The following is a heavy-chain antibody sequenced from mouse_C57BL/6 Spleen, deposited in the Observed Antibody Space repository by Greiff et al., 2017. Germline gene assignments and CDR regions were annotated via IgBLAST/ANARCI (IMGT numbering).Heavy chain of an antibody. CDR1: GYTFTSYW. V-gene: IGHV1-7*01. CDR3: ASPVTDYAMDY. CDR2: INPSSGYT. J-gene: IGHJ4*01. Sequence: VQLKESGTELAKPGASVKLSCKASGYTFTSYWMHWVKQRPGQGLEWIGYINPSSGYTKYNQKFKDKATLTADKSSSTAYMQLSSLTYEDSAVYYCASPVTDYAMDYWGQGTSVTVSS.